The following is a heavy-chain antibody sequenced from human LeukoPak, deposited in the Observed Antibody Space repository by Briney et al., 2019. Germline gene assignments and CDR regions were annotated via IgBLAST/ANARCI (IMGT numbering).Heavy chain of an antibody. Sequence: GGSLRLSCAASGFXFINYAISWVRKAPGKGLKWVSGISGPGGSTYYADSVKGRFTISRDNSKNTLCLQMNSLRAEDTALYYCAKDSWSFHDAFDIWGQGTLVTVSS. J-gene: IGHJ3*02. CDR2: ISGPGGST. CDR1: GFXFINYA. D-gene: IGHD2-21*01. V-gene: IGHV3-23*01. CDR3: AKDSWSFHDAFDI.